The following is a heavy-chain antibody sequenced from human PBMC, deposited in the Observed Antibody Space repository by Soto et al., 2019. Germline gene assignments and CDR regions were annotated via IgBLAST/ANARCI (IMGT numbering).Heavy chain of an antibody. J-gene: IGHJ6*02. V-gene: IGHV3-20*04. CDR3: STWAVYHGVDV. CDR1: GFTFHGYG. CDR2: ISWNGGST. Sequence: EVQLVEAGGGVIRPGGSLRLSCAASGFTFHGYGMSWVRQAPGEGLEWVSGISWNGGSTGYADSVKGRFTISRDNAKNPLYLQMNSLSAEDAALYYCSTWAVYHGVDVWGQGTTVAVSS. D-gene: IGHD7-27*01.